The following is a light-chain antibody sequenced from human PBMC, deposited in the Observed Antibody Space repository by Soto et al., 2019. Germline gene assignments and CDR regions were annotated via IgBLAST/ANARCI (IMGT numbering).Light chain of an antibody. CDR3: QSYDSSLGGWV. J-gene: IGLJ3*02. V-gene: IGLV2-14*03. CDR1: SSDVGGYNY. CDR2: DVS. Sequence: QSALTQPASVSGSPGQSITISCTGTSSDVGGYNYVSWYQQHPGKAPKLMIYDVSNRPSGVSNRFSGSKSGNTASLTLSGLQAEDEGDYYCQSYDSSLGGWVFGGGTKLTVL.